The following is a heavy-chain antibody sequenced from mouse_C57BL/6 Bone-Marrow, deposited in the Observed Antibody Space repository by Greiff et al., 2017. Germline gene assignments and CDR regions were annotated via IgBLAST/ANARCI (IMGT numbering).Heavy chain of an antibody. CDR3: ARHRDYYGRAAWFAY. Sequence: EVKLVESGGDLVKPGGSLKLSCAASGFTFSSYGMSWVRQTPDKRLAWVAIISSGGSYTYYPDPVKGRFPISRDNAKNTLYLQMSSLKSEDTAMYYCARHRDYYGRAAWFAYWGQGTLVTVSA. V-gene: IGHV5-6*01. CDR1: GFTFSSYG. CDR2: ISSGGSYT. D-gene: IGHD1-1*01. J-gene: IGHJ3*01.